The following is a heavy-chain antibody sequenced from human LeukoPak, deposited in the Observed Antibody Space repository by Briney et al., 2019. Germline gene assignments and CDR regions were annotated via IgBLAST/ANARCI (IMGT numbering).Heavy chain of an antibody. CDR1: GFTFSSYS. CDR2: ISPNSRTI. D-gene: IGHD6-6*01. V-gene: IGHV3-48*04. J-gene: IGHJ4*02. CDR3: ARDLYSSSPGY. Sequence: VGSLRLSCAASGFTFSSYSMNWVRQAPGKGLEWIPYISPNSRTIYYADSVKGRFTISRDNANNSLSLQMNSLRAEDTAVYYCARDLYSSSPGYWGQGTLVTVSS.